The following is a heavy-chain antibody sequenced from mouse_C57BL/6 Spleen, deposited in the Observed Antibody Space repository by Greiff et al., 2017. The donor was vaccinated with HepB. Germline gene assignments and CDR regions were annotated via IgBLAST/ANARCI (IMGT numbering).Heavy chain of an antibody. V-gene: IGHV8-8*01. D-gene: IGHD1-1*01. CDR3: ARMLYGSSYGYFDV. CDR1: GFSLSTFGMG. J-gene: IGHJ1*03. CDR2: IWWDDDK. Sequence: QVTLKESGPGILQPSQTLSLTCSFSGFSLSTFGMGVGWIRQPSGKGLEWLAHIWWDDDKYYNPALKSRLTISKDTSKNQVFLKIANVDTADTATYYCARMLYGSSYGYFDVWGTGTTVTVSS.